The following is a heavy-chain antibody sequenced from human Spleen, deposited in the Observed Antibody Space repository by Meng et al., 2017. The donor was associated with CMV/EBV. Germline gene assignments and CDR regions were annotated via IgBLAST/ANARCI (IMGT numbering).Heavy chain of an antibody. CDR3: ARDPRPFTYYDFWSGYYPQGYYYYGMDV. Sequence: GESLKISCAASGFTFSSYSMNWVRQAPGKGLEWVSSISRSSSYIYYADSVKGRFTISRDNAKNSLYLQMNSLRAEDTAVYYCARDPRPFTYYDFWSGYYPQGYYYYGMDVWGQGTTVTVSS. D-gene: IGHD3-3*01. CDR1: GFTFSSYS. J-gene: IGHJ6*02. V-gene: IGHV3-21*01. CDR2: ISRSSSYI.